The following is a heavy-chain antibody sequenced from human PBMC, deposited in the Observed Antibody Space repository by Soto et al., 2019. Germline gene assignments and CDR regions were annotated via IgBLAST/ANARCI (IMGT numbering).Heavy chain of an antibody. Sequence: EVQLLESGGGLVQPGGSLRLSCAASGFTFSSYAMSWVRQAPGKGLEWVSAISGSGDSTYYADSVKGRFTISRDNSKNTQYLQMNSLRAEATAVYYCAKRTVGWYFDLWGRGTLVTVSS. V-gene: IGHV3-23*01. CDR3: AKRTVGWYFDL. CDR2: ISGSGDST. D-gene: IGHD4-17*01. CDR1: GFTFSSYA. J-gene: IGHJ2*01.